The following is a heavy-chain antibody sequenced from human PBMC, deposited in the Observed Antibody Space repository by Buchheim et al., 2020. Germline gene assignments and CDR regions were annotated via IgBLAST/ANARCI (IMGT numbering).Heavy chain of an antibody. D-gene: IGHD2-15*01. CDR2: IYYSGST. CDR1: GGSISSGGYS. V-gene: IGHV4-30-4*07. J-gene: IGHJ4*02. CDR3: ARARSLYCSGGSCSTFDY. Sequence: QVQLQESGPGLVKPSQTLSLTCAVSGGSISSGGYSWSWIRQPPGKGLEWIGYIYYSGSTYYNTSLKSRVTISVDTSKNQFSLKLSSVTAADTAVYYCARARSLYCSGGSCSTFDYWGQGTL.